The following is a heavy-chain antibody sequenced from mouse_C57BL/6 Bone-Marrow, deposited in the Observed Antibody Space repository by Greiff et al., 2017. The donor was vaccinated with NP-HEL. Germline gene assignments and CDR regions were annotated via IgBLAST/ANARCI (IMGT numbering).Heavy chain of an antibody. CDR1: GFTFSSYT. CDR2: ISGGGGNT. Sequence: EVKLMESGGGLVKPGGSLKLSCAASGFTFSSYTMSWVRQTPEKRLEWVATISGGGGNTYYPDSVKGRFTISRDNAKNTLYLQMSSLRSEDTALYYCARPGGFAYWGQGTLVTVSA. CDR3: ARPGGFAY. J-gene: IGHJ3*01. V-gene: IGHV5-9*01.